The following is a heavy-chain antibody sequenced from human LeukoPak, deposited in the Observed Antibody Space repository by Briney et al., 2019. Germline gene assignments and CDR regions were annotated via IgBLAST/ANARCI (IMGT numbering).Heavy chain of an antibody. J-gene: IGHJ4*02. V-gene: IGHV3-30*18. CDR2: ISYDGSNK. CDR3: AKDLGDY. CDR1: GFTFSSYG. Sequence: GGSLRLSCAASGFTFSSYGMHWVRQAPGKGLEWVAVISYDGSNKYYADSVKGRFTISRDNSKNTLYLQMNSLRAEDTAVYYCAKDLGDYWGQGTLVTVSS.